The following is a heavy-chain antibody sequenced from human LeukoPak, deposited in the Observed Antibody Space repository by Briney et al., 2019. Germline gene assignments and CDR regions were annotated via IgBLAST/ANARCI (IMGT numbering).Heavy chain of an antibody. CDR1: GGSISSSSYY. CDR2: IYYSGST. D-gene: IGHD6-13*01. V-gene: IGHV4-39*01. J-gene: IGHJ5*02. CDR3: ARHMSIAAAGSFWFDP. Sequence: SETLSLTCTVSGGSISSSSYYWGWIRQPPGKGLEWIGSIYYSGSTYYNPSLKSRVTISVDTSKNQFSLKLSSVTAADTAVYYCARHMSIAAAGSFWFDPWGQGTLVTVSS.